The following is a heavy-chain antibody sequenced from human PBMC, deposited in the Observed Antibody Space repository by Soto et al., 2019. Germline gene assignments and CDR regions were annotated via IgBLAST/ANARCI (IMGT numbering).Heavy chain of an antibody. J-gene: IGHJ3*02. CDR3: AILDLIGYYDSSGYYAFDI. V-gene: IGHV1-24*01. CDR1: GYTLTELS. D-gene: IGHD3-22*01. CDR2: FDPEDGET. Sequence: ASVKGSCKVSGYTLTELSMHWVRQAPGKGLEWMGGFDPEDGETIYAQKFQGRVTMTEDTSTDTAYMELSSLRSEDTAVYYCAILDLIGYYDSSGYYAFDIWGQGTMVTVSS.